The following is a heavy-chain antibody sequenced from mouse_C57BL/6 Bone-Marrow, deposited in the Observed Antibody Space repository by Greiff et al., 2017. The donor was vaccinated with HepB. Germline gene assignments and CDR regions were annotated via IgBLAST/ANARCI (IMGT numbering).Heavy chain of an antibody. Sequence: VQLQQPGAELVKPGASVKLSCKASGYTFTSYWMQWVKQRPGQGLEWIGEIDPSDSDTNYNQKFKGKATLTVDTSSSTAYMQLSSLTSEDSAVYYCAGGGPAYFEYWGQGTTLTVSS. CDR3: AGGGPAYFEY. V-gene: IGHV1-50*01. CDR2: IDPSDSDT. CDR1: GYTFTSYW. J-gene: IGHJ2*01.